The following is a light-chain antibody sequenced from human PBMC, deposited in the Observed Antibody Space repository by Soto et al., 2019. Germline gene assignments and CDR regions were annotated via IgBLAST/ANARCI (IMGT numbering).Light chain of an antibody. V-gene: IGKV3-20*01. Sequence: EIVLTQSPGTLSLSPGERPTLSCRASQRVSSSSLAWYQQKPGQAPRLLIYGASSRATGIPDRFSGSGSGTDFTLTISRLEPEDFAVYYCQQYGSSPPYTFGQGTKLEIK. J-gene: IGKJ2*01. CDR1: QRVSSSS. CDR3: QQYGSSPPYT. CDR2: GAS.